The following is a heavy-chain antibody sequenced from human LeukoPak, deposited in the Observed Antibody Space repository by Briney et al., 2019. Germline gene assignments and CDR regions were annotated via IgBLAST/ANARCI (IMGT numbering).Heavy chain of an antibody. Sequence: GRSLRLSCAASGFTFSSYGMHWVRQAPGKGLEWVAVISYDGSNKYYADSVKGRFTISRDNSKNTLYLQMNSLRAEDTAVYYCAKPDSLTATFYFDYWGQGTLVTVSS. CDR3: AKPDSLTATFYFDY. CDR1: GFTFSSYG. CDR2: ISYDGSNK. V-gene: IGHV3-30*18. J-gene: IGHJ4*02. D-gene: IGHD1-14*01.